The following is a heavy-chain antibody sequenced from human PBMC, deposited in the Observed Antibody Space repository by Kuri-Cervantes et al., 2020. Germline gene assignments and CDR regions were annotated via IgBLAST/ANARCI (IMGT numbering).Heavy chain of an antibody. V-gene: IGHV4-61*02. CDR1: GGSISSGRYY. J-gene: IGHJ4*02. Sequence: SQTLSPTCTVSGGSISSGRYYWSWIRQPAGKGLEWIGRIYTSGSTNYNPSLKSRVTISVDTSKDQFSLKMSSVTAADTAVYYCASGHAVAGTSGYIDYWGQGTLVTVSS. CDR2: IYTSGST. D-gene: IGHD6-19*01. CDR3: ASGHAVAGTSGYIDY.